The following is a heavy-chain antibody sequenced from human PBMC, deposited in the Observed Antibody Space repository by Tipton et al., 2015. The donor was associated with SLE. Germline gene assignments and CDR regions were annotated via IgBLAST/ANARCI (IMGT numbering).Heavy chain of an antibody. CDR3: ARTSGSYMDY. V-gene: IGHV4-34*01. CDR1: GGSLSDYY. CDR2: IDDSGNT. J-gene: IGHJ4*02. D-gene: IGHD3-10*01. Sequence: GLVKPSETLSLTCGVYGGSLSDYYWTWIRQPPGKGLEWIGEIDDSGNTNYYPPLKSRVTISVDTSKNQFSLRLSSVTAADTAVYYCARTSGSYMDYWGQGTLVTVSS.